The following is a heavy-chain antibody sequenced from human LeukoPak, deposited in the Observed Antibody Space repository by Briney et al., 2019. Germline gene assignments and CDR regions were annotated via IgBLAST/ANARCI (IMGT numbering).Heavy chain of an antibody. D-gene: IGHD5-18*01. CDR2: IKQDGSEK. Sequence: GGSLRLSCAASGFTMSHYGVSWVRQAPGKGLEWVANIKQDGSEKYYVDSVKGRFTISRDNAKNSLYLQMNSLRAEDTAVYYCARDQIQPPDYWGQETLVTVSS. CDR1: GFTMSHYG. V-gene: IGHV3-7*01. CDR3: ARDQIQPPDY. J-gene: IGHJ4*02.